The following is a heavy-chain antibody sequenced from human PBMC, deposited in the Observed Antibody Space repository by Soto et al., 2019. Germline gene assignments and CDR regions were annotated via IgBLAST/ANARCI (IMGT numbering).Heavy chain of an antibody. J-gene: IGHJ4*02. D-gene: IGHD2-21*02. CDR1: GYTFTSYY. CDR2: INPSGGST. CDR3: ARARLGDPFDY. Sequence: EASVKVSCKASGYTFTSYYMHWVRQAPGQGLEWMGMINPSGGSTSYAQKFQGRVTMTRDTSTSTVYMELSSLRSEDTAVYYCARARLGDPFDYWGQGTLVTVSS. V-gene: IGHV1-46*01.